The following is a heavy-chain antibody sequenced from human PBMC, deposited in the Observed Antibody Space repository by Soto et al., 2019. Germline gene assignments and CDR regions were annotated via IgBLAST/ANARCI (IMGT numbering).Heavy chain of an antibody. Sequence: QVQLVQSGAEVKKPGSSVKVSCKASGGTFSSYTISWVRQAPGQGLEWMGRIIPILGIANYAQKFQGRVTITADKSTSTAYMELSSLRSGDTAVYYCAREPDFSIVPATIVDYWGQGTLVTVSS. V-gene: IGHV1-69*08. J-gene: IGHJ4*02. D-gene: IGHD2-15*01. CDR3: AREPDFSIVPATIVDY. CDR2: IIPILGIA. CDR1: GGTFSSYT.